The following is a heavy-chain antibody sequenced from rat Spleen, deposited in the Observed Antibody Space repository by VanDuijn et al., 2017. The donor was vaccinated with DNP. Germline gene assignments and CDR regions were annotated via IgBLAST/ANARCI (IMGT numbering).Heavy chain of an antibody. CDR1: GFTFSDFG. Sequence: EVQLVESGGGLVQPGRSLKLSCAASGFTFSDFGMAWVRQGPTRGLEWVASITNSGGSAYDRDSVKGRFTISRDNAKTTLYLHMDSLRSEDTATYYCTSSGYFDYWGQGVMVSVSS. CDR2: ITNSGGSA. D-gene: IGHD4-3*01. V-gene: IGHV5S13*01. CDR3: TSSGYFDY. J-gene: IGHJ2*01.